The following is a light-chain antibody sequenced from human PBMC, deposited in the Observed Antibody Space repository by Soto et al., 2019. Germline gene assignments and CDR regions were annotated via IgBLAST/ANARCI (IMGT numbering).Light chain of an antibody. Sequence: QTVVTQSSSASASLGSSVKLTCTLSSGHSSYIIAWHQQQPGKAPRYLMKVEGSGSYNKGSGVPDRFSGSSSGADRYLTISNLQFEDEADYYCETWDSPLWVFGGGTKLTVL. CDR1: SGHSSYI. CDR3: ETWDSPLWV. V-gene: IGLV4-60*02. CDR2: VEGSGSY. J-gene: IGLJ3*02.